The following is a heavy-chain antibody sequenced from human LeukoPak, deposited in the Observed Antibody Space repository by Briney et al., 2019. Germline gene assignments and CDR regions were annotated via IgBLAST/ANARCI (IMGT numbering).Heavy chain of an antibody. V-gene: IGHV3-23*01. CDR1: GFTFSSYA. J-gene: IGHJ4*02. CDR2: ISGSGGST. Sequence: GGSLRLSCAASGFTFSSYAMSWVRQAPGKGLEWVSAISGSGGSTYYADSVKGRFTISRGNSKNTLYLQMNSLRAEDTAVYYCAKAGDEIVVVIYIDYWGQGTLVTVSS. D-gene: IGHD3-22*01. CDR3: AKAGDEIVVVIYIDY.